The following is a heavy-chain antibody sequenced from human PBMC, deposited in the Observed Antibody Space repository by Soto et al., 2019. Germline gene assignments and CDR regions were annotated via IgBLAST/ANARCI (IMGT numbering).Heavy chain of an antibody. J-gene: IGHJ3*01. V-gene: IGHV5-51*01. D-gene: IGHD2-15*01. CDR3: ARQTDIVVVVADSEAFDL. Sequence: GESLKISCKGSGYSFTSYWIGWVRQMPGKGLEWMGIIYPGDSDTRYSPSFQGQVTISADKSISTAYLQWSSLKASDTAMYYCARQTDIVVVVADSEAFDLWGPGTM. CDR1: GYSFTSYW. CDR2: IYPGDSDT.